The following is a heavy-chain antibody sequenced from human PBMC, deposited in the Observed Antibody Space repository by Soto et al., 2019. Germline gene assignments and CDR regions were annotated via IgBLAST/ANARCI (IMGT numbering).Heavy chain of an antibody. CDR3: ARIIQQQLPHYYYGMDV. D-gene: IGHD6-13*01. V-gene: IGHV5-51*01. CDR1: GYSFTSYW. J-gene: IGHJ6*02. Sequence: PGESLKISCKGSGYSFTSYWIGWVRQMPGKGLEWMGIIYPGDSDTRYSPSFQGQVTISADKSISTAYLQWSSLKASDTAMYYCARIIQQQLPHYYYGMDVWGQGTTVTVSS. CDR2: IYPGDSDT.